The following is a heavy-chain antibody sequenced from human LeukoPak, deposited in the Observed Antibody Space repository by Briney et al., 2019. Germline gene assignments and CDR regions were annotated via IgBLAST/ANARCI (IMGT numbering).Heavy chain of an antibody. J-gene: IGHJ4*02. V-gene: IGHV4-39*01. CDR1: GGSISSSSYY. D-gene: IGHD1-26*01. CDR2: IYYSGST. CDR3: ANGIVGARRPFDY. Sequence: SETLSLTCTVSGGSISSSSYYWGWIRQPPGKGLEWIGSIYYSGSTYYNPSLKSRVTISVDTSKNQFSLKLSSVTAADTAVYYCANGIVGARRPFDYWGQGTLVTVSS.